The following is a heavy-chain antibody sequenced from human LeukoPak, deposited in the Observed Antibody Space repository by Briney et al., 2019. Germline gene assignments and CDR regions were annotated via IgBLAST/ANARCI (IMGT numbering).Heavy chain of an antibody. V-gene: IGHV3-21*01. CDR2: ISSSSSYI. D-gene: IGHD3-22*01. CDR1: GCTFSSHS. CDR3: ARDRLVRGIVVGYDY. Sequence: GGSLRLSCAASGCTFSSHSMNWVRQAPGKGLEWVSSISSSSSYIYYADSVKGRFTISRDNAKNSLYLQMNSLRAEDTAVYYCARDRLVRGIVVGYDYWGQGTLVTVSS. J-gene: IGHJ4*02.